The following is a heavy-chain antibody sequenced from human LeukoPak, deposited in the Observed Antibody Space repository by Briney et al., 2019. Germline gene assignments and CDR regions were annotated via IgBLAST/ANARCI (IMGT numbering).Heavy chain of an antibody. CDR2: IKQDGSEK. D-gene: IGHD2-15*01. V-gene: IGHV3-7*01. J-gene: IGHJ6*03. CDR1: GFTFSSYW. CDR3: ARHPPEDIVVVAARPYYYMDV. Sequence: QPGGSLRLSCAASGFTFSSYWMSWVRQAPGKGLEWVANIKQDGSEKYYVDSVKGRFTISRDNAKNSLYLQMNSLRAEDTAVYYCARHPPEDIVVVAARPYYYMDVWGKGTTVTVSS.